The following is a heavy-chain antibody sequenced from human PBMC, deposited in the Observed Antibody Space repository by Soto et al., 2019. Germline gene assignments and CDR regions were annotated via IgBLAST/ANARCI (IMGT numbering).Heavy chain of an antibody. CDR1: GGTFSSYA. J-gene: IGHJ5*02. CDR3: AGYGDYGNWFDP. D-gene: IGHD4-17*01. Sequence: GASVKVSCKASGGTFSSYAISWVRQAPGQGLEWMGGIIPIFGTANYAQKFQGRVTITADESTSTAYMELSSLRSEDTAVYYCAGYGDYGNWFDPWGQGTLVTVSS. V-gene: IGHV1-69*13. CDR2: IIPIFGTA.